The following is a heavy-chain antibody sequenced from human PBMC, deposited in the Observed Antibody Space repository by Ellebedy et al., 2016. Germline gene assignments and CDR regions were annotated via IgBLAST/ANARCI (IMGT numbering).Heavy chain of an antibody. Sequence: WIRQPPGKGLEWIGEINHRGSSNYNPSLKSRVTISVDTSKNQFSLKLSSVTAADTAVYYCAREISTVTTTWFDPWGQGTLVTVSS. J-gene: IGHJ5*02. CDR2: INHRGSS. V-gene: IGHV4-34*01. D-gene: IGHD4-17*01. CDR3: AREISTVTTTWFDP.